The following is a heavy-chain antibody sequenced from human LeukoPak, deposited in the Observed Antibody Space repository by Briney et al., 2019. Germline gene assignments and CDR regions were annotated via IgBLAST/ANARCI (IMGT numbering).Heavy chain of an antibody. J-gene: IGHJ2*01. CDR2: IHQSGIT. CDR1: DGSFSGYY. V-gene: IGHV4-34*01. D-gene: IGHD2-8*02. CDR3: ARVPTGYRYFDL. Sequence: SETLSLTCAVYDGSFSGYYWTWIRQPPGEGLEWIGEIHQSGITNYNPSLQSRVAISVDTSKTQFSLMLSSVTAADTAVYYCARVPTGYRYFDLWAVAPWSLSPQ.